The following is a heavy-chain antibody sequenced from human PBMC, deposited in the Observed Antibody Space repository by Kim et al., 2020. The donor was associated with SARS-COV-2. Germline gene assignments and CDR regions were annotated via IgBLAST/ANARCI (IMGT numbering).Heavy chain of an antibody. J-gene: IGHJ4*02. V-gene: IGHV3-30*07. Sequence: KYDADSVKGRCTISRDNAKSTLDLERNGLRAEDTAVYYCARDRHSRTRASDWGQGTLVTVSS. CDR2: K. CDR3: ARDRHSRTRASD. D-gene: IGHD4-4*01.